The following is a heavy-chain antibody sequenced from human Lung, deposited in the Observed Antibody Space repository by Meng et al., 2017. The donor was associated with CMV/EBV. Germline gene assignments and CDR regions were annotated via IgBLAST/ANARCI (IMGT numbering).Heavy chain of an antibody. CDR1: GFTLKTYT. J-gene: IGHJ6*02. D-gene: IGHD3-22*01. CDR3: ARGPNDSRGYPSPNYYYYGLDV. Sequence: GGSLRLSXAASGFTLKTYTMNWVRQAPGKGLEWVSYISSSSNSIYYAVSVKGRFTISRDNVKNSLYLQMNSLSAEDTAVYYCARGPNDSRGYPSPNYYYYGLDVWGQGTTVTVSS. V-gene: IGHV3-48*01. CDR2: ISSSSNSI.